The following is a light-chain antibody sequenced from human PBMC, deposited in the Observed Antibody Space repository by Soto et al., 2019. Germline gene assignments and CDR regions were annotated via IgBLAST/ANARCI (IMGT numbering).Light chain of an antibody. CDR2: DVN. J-gene: IGLJ1*01. Sequence: QSVLTQPPSASGSPGQSLTISCTGTSSDVGAHNYVSWYQQNPGKAPKLMLYDVNKRPSGVPDRFSGSKSGNTASLTVSGLQAEDEADYYCCSYVGASIYVFGTGTKLTVL. CDR3: CSYVGASIYV. V-gene: IGLV2-8*01. CDR1: SSDVGAHNY.